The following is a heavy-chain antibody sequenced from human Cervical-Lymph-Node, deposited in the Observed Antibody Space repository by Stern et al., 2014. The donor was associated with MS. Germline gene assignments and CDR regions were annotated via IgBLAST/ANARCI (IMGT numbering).Heavy chain of an antibody. CDR2: FHHSGST. Sequence: QVQLQESGPGLVKPSETLSLTCVVSGASMDSSTSYWAWIRQPPGKGLEWIGNFHHSGSTHNTPSPKGRVTISLPTPKNPFPLKLSSVPAADPAVYYCASPAVPNYYYGMDVWGQGTTVTVS. V-gene: IGHV4-39*02. CDR1: GASMDSSTSY. D-gene: IGHD6-6*01. J-gene: IGHJ6*02. CDR3: ASPAVPNYYYGMDV.